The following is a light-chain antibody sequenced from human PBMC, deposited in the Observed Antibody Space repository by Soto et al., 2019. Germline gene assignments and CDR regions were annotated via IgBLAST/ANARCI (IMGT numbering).Light chain of an antibody. Sequence: QSALTQPASVSGSPGQSITMSCTGSSSDIGTYNFVSWYQQHAGKAPRLILYEVSNRPSGVSSRFSGSKSGNSASLTISGLQPEDEAHYLCSSYAATSTLVFGGGTQLTVL. J-gene: IGLJ3*02. CDR2: EVS. V-gene: IGLV2-14*01. CDR1: SSDIGTYNF. CDR3: SSYAATSTLV.